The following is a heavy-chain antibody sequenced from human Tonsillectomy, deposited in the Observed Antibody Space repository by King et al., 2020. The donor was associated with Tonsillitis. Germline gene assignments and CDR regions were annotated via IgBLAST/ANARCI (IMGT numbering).Heavy chain of an antibody. V-gene: IGHV4-59*01. CDR1: GGSISSYY. Sequence: VQLQESGPGLVKPSETLSLTCTVSGGSISSYYWSWIRQPPGKGLEWIGYIYYSGSTNYNPSLKSRVTISVDTSKNQFSLKLSSVTAADTAVYYCARVTRDSYYDSSGYANWFDPWGQGTLVTVSS. D-gene: IGHD3-22*01. J-gene: IGHJ5*02. CDR3: ARVTRDSYYDSSGYANWFDP. CDR2: IYYSGST.